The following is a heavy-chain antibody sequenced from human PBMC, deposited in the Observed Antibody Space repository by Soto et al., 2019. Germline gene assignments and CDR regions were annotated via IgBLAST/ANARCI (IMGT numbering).Heavy chain of an antibody. Sequence: EAQLVESGGGLVQPGGSLRLSCAASGFSFDKAWMNWVRRAPGKGLEWVGRVKTKIDGGATDYAAPVKGRFTISRDDSKNTVYLQMNSLKTGDTAVYFCTTIGAYWGQGILVTVSS. J-gene: IGHJ4*02. CDR3: TTIGAY. CDR2: VKTKIDGGAT. V-gene: IGHV3-15*07. CDR1: GFSFDKAW.